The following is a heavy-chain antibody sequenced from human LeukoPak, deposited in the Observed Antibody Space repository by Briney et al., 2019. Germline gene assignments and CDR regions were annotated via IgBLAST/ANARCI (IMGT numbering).Heavy chain of an antibody. CDR1: GFTFRGYI. CDR3: VRGGLDH. J-gene: IGHJ4*02. Sequence: GSLILSFVSSGFTFRGYIMNWVRETPGKGLEGISYIDTSSGTIYHADSVKGRFSTSRDNAKNSVYLKMNCLRADDTAMYYCVRGGLDHWGQGALVTVSS. CDR2: IDTSSGTI. V-gene: IGHV3-48*04. D-gene: IGHD5-12*01.